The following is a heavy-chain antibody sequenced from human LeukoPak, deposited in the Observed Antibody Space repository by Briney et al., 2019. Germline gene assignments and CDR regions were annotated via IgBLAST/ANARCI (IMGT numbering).Heavy chain of an antibody. Sequence: SETLSLTCTVSGGSVSSVGYHWSWLRQPPGKGLEWIGYISYSGSTNYNPSPKSRVTISVDTSKNQFSLKVSSVTAADTAVFYCARLTGDYGDYGFDYWGQGTLVTVSS. D-gene: IGHD4-17*01. CDR3: ARLTGDYGDYGFDY. J-gene: IGHJ4*02. V-gene: IGHV4-61*08. CDR1: GGSVSSVGYH. CDR2: ISYSGST.